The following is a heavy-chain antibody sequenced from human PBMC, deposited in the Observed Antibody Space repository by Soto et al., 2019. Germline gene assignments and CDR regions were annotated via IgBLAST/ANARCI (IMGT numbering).Heavy chain of an antibody. D-gene: IGHD2-15*01. J-gene: IGHJ4*02. V-gene: IGHV1-69*13. CDR2: IIPIFGTA. Sequence: SVKVSCKASGGTFINYAIGLVRQAPGQGLEWMGGIIPIFGTANYAQKFQGRVTITADESTSTAYMELSSLRSEDTAMYYCASPLGYCSGGSCYEYYFDYWGQGTLVTVSS. CDR1: GGTFINYA. CDR3: ASPLGYCSGGSCYEYYFDY.